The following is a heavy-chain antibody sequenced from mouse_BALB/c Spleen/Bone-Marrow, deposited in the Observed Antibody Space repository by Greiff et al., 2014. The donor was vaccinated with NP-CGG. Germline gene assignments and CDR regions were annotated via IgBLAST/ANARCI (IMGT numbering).Heavy chain of an antibody. CDR1: GFTFSDYY. Sequence: EVMLVESGGGLVKPGGSLKLSCAASGFTFSDYYMYWVRQTPEKRLEWVVTISDGGGYTYYPDSVWGRFTISRDNAKNNLYLQMSSLKSEDTAMYYCARSGERYGAMDYWGQGTSVTVFS. D-gene: IGHD2-10*02. CDR3: ARSGERYGAMDY. J-gene: IGHJ4*01. CDR2: ISDGGGYT. V-gene: IGHV5-4*02.